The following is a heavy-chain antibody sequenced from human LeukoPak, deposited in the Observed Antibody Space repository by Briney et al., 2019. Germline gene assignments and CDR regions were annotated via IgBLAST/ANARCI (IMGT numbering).Heavy chain of an antibody. V-gene: IGHV7-4-1*02. J-gene: IGHJ4*02. D-gene: IGHD3-10*01. Sequence: ASVKVSCKASGYTFTSYAMNWVRQAPGQGLEWMGWINTNTGNPTYAQGFTGRFVFSLDTSVSTAYLQISSLKAEDTAVYYCARDQVEWFGEPSGFDYWGQGTLVTVSS. CDR3: ARDQVEWFGEPSGFDY. CDR1: GYTFTSYA. CDR2: INTNTGNP.